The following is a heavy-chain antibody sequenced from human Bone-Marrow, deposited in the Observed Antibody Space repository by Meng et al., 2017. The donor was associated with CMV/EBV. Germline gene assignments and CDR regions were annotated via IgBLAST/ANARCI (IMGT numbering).Heavy chain of an antibody. CDR1: GFTFSSYS. J-gene: IGHJ6*02. D-gene: IGHD3-3*01. CDR3: ARDRFLEWLSGYYGMDV. V-gene: IGHV3-21*01. Sequence: ESLKISCAASGFTFSSYSMNWVRQAPGKGLEWVSSISSSSSYIYYADSVKGRFTISRDNAKNSLYLQMNSLRAEDTAVYYCARDRFLEWLSGYYGMDVWGQGTTVTFSS. CDR2: ISSSSSYI.